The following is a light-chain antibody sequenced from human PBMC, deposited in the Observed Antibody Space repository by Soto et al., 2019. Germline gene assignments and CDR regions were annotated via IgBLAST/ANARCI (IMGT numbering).Light chain of an antibody. Sequence: QSALTQPASVSGSPGQSITISCTGTSSDLGSYNLVSWYQQHPGKAPKLMIYEVSKRPPGVSDRFSGSKSGNTASLTISGLQAEDEADYYCCSYAGSSTYVFGTGTKLTVL. CDR2: EVS. CDR3: CSYAGSSTYV. J-gene: IGLJ1*01. CDR1: SSDLGSYNL. V-gene: IGLV2-23*02.